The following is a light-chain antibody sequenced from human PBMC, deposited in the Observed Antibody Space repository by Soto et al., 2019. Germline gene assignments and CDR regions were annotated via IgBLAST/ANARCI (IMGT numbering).Light chain of an antibody. CDR3: QQLKIDLS. Sequence: DIQLTQSPSFLSASVGDRVSITCRASQDIGSYLAWYQQEPGKAPKLLIYAASTLQSGVPSRFSGFGSGTEFPLPISTLHPEDFAPYSGQQLKIDLSFAPGPRVDI. CDR2: AAS. J-gene: IGKJ3*01. CDR1: QDIGSY. V-gene: IGKV1-9*01.